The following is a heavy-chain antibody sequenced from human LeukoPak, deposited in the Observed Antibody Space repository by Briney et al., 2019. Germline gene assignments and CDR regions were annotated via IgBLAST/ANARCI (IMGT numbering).Heavy chain of an antibody. D-gene: IGHD6-6*01. Sequence: GGSLRLSCAASGFTVSSNYMSWVRQAPGKGLEWVSVIYSGGSTYYADSVKGRFTISRDNSKNTLYLQMNSLRAEDTAVYYCARGSIAARPDIFDYWGQGTLVTVSS. V-gene: IGHV3-53*01. CDR1: GFTVSSNY. CDR2: IYSGGST. J-gene: IGHJ4*02. CDR3: ARGSIAARPDIFDY.